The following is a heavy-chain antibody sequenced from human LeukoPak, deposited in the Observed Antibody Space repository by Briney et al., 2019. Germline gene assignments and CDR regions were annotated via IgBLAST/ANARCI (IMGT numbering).Heavy chain of an antibody. D-gene: IGHD3-9*01. CDR1: GGSISSSSYY. CDR3: ARDYLVINSYNWFDP. CDR2: IYYSGST. Sequence: ASETLSLTCTVSGGSISSSSYYWGWIRQPPGKGLEWIGSIYYSGSTYYNPSVKSRVTISVDTSKNQFSLKPSSVTAADTAVYYCARDYLVINSYNWFDPWGQGTLVTVSS. J-gene: IGHJ5*02. V-gene: IGHV4-39*07.